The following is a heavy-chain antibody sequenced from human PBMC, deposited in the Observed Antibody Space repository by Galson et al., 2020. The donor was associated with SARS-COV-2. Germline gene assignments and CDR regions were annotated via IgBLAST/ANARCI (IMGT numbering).Heavy chain of an antibody. CDR1: GFTLTTSA. J-gene: IGHJ4*02. Sequence: TSVKVSCKASGFTLTTSAVQWVRQARGQRLEWIGWIVGGNGHTNYAKMFRERVTITRDMSRSTAYMELSSLRSEDTAIYYCAGIAEAGARHSWGRGTLVTVSS. D-gene: IGHD6-13*01. CDR3: AGIAEAGARHS. V-gene: IGHV1-58*01. CDR2: IVGGNGHT.